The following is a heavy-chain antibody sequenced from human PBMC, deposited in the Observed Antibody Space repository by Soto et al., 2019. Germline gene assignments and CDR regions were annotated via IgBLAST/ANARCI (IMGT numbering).Heavy chain of an antibody. V-gene: IGHV5-51*01. D-gene: IGHD2-2*01. CDR2: IYPSDSDT. Sequence: GESLKISCKTSGYSFTSHWIAWVRQVPGKGLEWMGIIYPSDSDTRYRPSFQGQVTISVDKSISTAYLQWSSLKASDTATYYCARQDYSNYRGGMDVWGQGTTVTVSS. CDR3: ARQDYSNYRGGMDV. J-gene: IGHJ6*02. CDR1: GYSFTSHW.